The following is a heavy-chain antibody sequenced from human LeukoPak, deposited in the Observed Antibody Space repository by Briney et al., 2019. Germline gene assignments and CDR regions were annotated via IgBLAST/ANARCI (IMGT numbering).Heavy chain of an antibody. CDR3: ARAVGITGTRGGWFDH. CDR1: VYTFTTYV. Sequence: GASVTVSFTCSVYTFTTYVISGVRQAPGQGVEWMGCISAYNGNTNYTQKLQGRVTITTDTSTSTAYMELRSLRSDDTDVSDCARAVGITGTRGGWFDHWGQGTLVTVSS. V-gene: IGHV1-18*01. CDR2: ISAYNGNT. J-gene: IGHJ5*02. D-gene: IGHD1-7*01.